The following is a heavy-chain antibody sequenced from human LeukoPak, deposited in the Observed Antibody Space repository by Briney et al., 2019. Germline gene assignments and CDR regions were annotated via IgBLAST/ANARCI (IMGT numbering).Heavy chain of an antibody. CDR3: ARGRKGDAFKGYYYYMDV. D-gene: IGHD3-10*01. CDR2: MNPNSGNT. CDR1: GYTFTSYD. J-gene: IGHJ6*03. Sequence: ASVKVSCRASGYTFTSYDINWVRQATGQGLEWMGWMNPNSGNTGYAQKFQGRVTITRSTSISTAYMELSSMRSEDTVVYYCARGRKGDAFKGYYYYMDVWGKGTTVTISS. V-gene: IGHV1-8*01.